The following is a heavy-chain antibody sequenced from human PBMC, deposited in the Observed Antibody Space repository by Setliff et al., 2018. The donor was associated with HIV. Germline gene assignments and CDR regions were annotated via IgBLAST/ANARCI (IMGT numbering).Heavy chain of an antibody. J-gene: IGHJ5*02. Sequence: PSETLSLACRVSGDSISSGSYYWSWIRLPAGKGLEWIGQIHTTGSTNYNPSLKSRVTISMDTSKNQFSLNLNSVTATDTAVYYCAKRTFGSGRLDPWGQGTLVTVSS. CDR2: IHTTGST. D-gene: IGHD3-16*01. CDR3: AKRTFGSGRLDP. V-gene: IGHV4-61*09. CDR1: GDSISSGSYY.